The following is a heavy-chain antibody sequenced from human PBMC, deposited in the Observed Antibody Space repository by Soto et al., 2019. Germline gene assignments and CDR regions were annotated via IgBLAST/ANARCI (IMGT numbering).Heavy chain of an antibody. CDR1: GFSFSIYG. J-gene: IGHJ5*01. CDR3: AREAGYQGKLGQQLPDS. Sequence: QVQLEESGGGVVQPGRSLRLSCAASGFSFSIYGMHWVRQAPGQGLEWMAGIWHDGSNKYYADSVKGRFTISRDDSKNTLYLQMNSLRAEDTAVYYCAREAGYQGKLGQQLPDSWGQGTLVTVSS. CDR2: IWHDGSNK. V-gene: IGHV3-33*01. D-gene: IGHD6-13*01.